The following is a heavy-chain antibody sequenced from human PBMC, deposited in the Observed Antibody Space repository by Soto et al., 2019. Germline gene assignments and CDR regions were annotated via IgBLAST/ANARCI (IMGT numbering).Heavy chain of an antibody. V-gene: IGHV3-23*01. CDR1: GFTFSSYA. CDR2: ISGSGGST. D-gene: IGHD6-13*01. Sequence: GGSLRLSCAASGFTFSSYAMSWVRQAPGKGLEWVSAISGSGGSTYYADSVKGRFTISRDNSKNTLYLQMNSLRAEDTAVYYCAKEPLWGSGSSWYPSRGYFDYWGQGTLVTVSS. CDR3: AKEPLWGSGSSWYPSRGYFDY. J-gene: IGHJ4*02.